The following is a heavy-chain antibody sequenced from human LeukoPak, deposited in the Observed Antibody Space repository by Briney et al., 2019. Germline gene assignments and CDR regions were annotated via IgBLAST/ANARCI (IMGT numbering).Heavy chain of an antibody. V-gene: IGHV4-59*01. CDR1: GGSISSYY. CDR3: ARGVAAAGTFYYGMDV. D-gene: IGHD6-13*01. CDR2: IYYSGST. J-gene: IGHJ6*02. Sequence: KPSETLSLTCTVSGGSISSYYWSWLRQPPGKGLEWIGYIYYSGSTNYNPSLKRRVTISVDTSKNQFSLKLSSVTAADTAVYYCARGVAAAGTFYYGMDVWGQGTTVTVSS.